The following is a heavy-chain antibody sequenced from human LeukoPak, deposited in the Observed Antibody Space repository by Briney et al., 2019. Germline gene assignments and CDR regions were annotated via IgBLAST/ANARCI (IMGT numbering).Heavy chain of an antibody. J-gene: IGHJ6*03. CDR2: ITSGSSSI. CDR3: ARRASTTKKLSSLSFTTCYYMDV. V-gene: IGHV3-21*01. D-gene: IGHD3-16*02. CDR1: GFNFSSYS. Sequence: PGGSLRLSCLASGFNFSSYSMSWVRQAPGKTPEWVASITSGSSSIRYADSVRGRFTSSRDNAKNSVFLQMTSLRADDTAVYHCARRASTTKKLSSLSFTTCYYMDVWGEGTTVTVSS.